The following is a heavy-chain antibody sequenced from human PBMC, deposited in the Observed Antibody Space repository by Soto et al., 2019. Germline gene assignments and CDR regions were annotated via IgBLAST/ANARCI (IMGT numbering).Heavy chain of an antibody. J-gene: IGHJ4*02. CDR1: GDSISSNNYY. D-gene: IGHD3-10*01. V-gene: IGHV4-39*01. Sequence: QLQLQESGPGLVKPSETLSLTCTVSGDSISSNNYYWGWIRQPPGKGLEWIGSMYHSGNTYHNPSLTSXGTLSXXTSKNQLSLNLRSVTAADTAVYYCARHRGPTGPNYWGQGTLVTVSS. CDR2: MYHSGNT. CDR3: ARHRGPTGPNY.